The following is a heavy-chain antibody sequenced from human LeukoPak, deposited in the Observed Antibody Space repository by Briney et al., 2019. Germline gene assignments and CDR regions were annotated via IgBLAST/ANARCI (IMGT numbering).Heavy chain of an antibody. Sequence: GGSLRLSCVASGFTFTSYGMHWVRQAPGKGLEWVALIRHDGNDKYYAETVKGRFTISRDNAKNSLYLQMNSLRAEDTAVYYCARKAPGAAGNFDYWGQGTLVTVS. D-gene: IGHD6-13*01. CDR3: ARKAPGAAGNFDY. J-gene: IGHJ4*02. CDR1: GFTFTSYG. CDR2: IRHDGNDK. V-gene: IGHV3-30*12.